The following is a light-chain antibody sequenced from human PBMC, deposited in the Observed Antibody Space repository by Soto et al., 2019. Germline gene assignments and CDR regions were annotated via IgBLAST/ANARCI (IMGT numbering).Light chain of an antibody. CDR1: QSVPNSY. CDR3: QRYGTSTT. V-gene: IGKV3-20*01. CDR2: GAS. Sequence: EIVLTQSPGTLSSSPGERATLSCRASQSVPNSYLAWYQQKPGQAPRLLIYGASSRATGIPVRFSGSGSGTDFTLTISRLEPEDFAVYYCQRYGTSTTFGQGTKVDIK. J-gene: IGKJ1*01.